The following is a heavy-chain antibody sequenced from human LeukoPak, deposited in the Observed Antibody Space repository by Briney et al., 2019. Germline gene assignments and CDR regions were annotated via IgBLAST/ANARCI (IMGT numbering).Heavy chain of an antibody. J-gene: IGHJ4*02. CDR3: ARVPDYGGNPYFDC. Sequence: PGGSLRLSCAASGFTFSDYYMSWIRQAPGKGLEWVSYISSSGSYTNYADSVKGRFTISRDNAKNSLYLQMNSLRAEDTAVYYCARVPDYGGNPYFDCWGQRTLVTVSS. D-gene: IGHD4-23*01. CDR1: GFTFSDYY. CDR2: ISSSGSYT. V-gene: IGHV3-11*05.